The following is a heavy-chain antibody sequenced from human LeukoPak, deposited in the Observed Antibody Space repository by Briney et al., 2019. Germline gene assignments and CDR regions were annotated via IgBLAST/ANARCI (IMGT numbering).Heavy chain of an antibody. CDR2: FTGSGDNT. Sequence: GGSLRLSCAASGFTFTSQGMAWVRQAPAKGLEWVSAFTGSGDNTYYADSVKGRFTISRNNSKNTLYLQMNSLSAEDTAVYYCAKMQGYFDLWGRGTLVTVSS. J-gene: IGHJ2*01. V-gene: IGHV3-23*01. CDR3: AKMQGYFDL. CDR1: GFTFTSQG.